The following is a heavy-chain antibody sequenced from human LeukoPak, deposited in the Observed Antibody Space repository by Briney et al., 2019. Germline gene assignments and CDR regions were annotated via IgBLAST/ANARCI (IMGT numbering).Heavy chain of an antibody. Sequence: GASVKVSCKASGYTFTSYYMHWVRQAPGQGLEWMGIIYPSDGSTSYAQKFQGRVTVTRDTSTSTVHMELSGLRSEDTAVYYCARDQEAFDYWGQGTLVTVSS. J-gene: IGHJ4*02. CDR1: GYTFTSYY. V-gene: IGHV1-46*01. CDR3: ARDQEAFDY. CDR2: IYPSDGST.